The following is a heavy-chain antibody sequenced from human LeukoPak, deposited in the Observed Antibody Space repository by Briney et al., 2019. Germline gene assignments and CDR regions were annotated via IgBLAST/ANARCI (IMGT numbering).Heavy chain of an antibody. V-gene: IGHV6-1*01. CDR2: TYYRSKWYN. J-gene: IGHJ4*02. CDR3: ARDREAAAGMLQFDY. D-gene: IGHD6-13*01. Sequence: SQTLSLTCAISGDNVSSNSAAWNWIRQSPSRGLEWLGRTYYRSKWYNDYAVSVKSRITINPDTSRNQFSLQLNSVTPEDTAVYYCARDREAAAGMLQFDYWGQGTLVTVSS. CDR1: GDNVSSNSAA.